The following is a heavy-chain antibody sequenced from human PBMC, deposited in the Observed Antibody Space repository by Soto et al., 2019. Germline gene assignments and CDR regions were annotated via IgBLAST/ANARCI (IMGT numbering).Heavy chain of an antibody. CDR1: GASISSGGYY. Sequence: QVQLLESGPGLVKPSQTLSLICNVSGASISSGGYYWSWIRQRPGGGLEWLGFIYYSGISHYNPSLKCRATISVDTSKNQFSLKLISVTAADTAVYYCARTDWIQLWFDYWGQGALVTVS. D-gene: IGHD5-18*01. V-gene: IGHV4-31*03. J-gene: IGHJ4*02. CDR3: ARTDWIQLWFDY. CDR2: IYYSGIS.